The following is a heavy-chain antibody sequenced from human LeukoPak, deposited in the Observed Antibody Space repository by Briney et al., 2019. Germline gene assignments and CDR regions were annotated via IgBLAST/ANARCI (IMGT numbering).Heavy chain of an antibody. CDR1: GYTFTGYY. D-gene: IGHD6-19*01. CDR2: INPNSGGT. Sequence: ASVKVSCKASGYTFTGYYMHWVRQAPGQGLEWMGWINPNSGGTNYAQKFQGRVTITADKSTSTAYMELSSLRSEDTAVYYCARDQVIAVAGLKDYYYYYMDVWGKGTTVTVSS. CDR3: ARDQVIAVAGLKDYYYYYMDV. V-gene: IGHV1-2*02. J-gene: IGHJ6*03.